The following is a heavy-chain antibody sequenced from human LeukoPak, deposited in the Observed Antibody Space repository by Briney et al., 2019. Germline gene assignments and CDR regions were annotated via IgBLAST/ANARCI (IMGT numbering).Heavy chain of an antibody. V-gene: IGHV4-30-4*08. J-gene: IGHJ4*02. CDR2: IYYSGST. CDR3: ARGLVQIWRGVNYYFDY. D-gene: IGHD3-10*01. Sequence: SETLSLTRTVSGGSISSGDYYWSWIRQPPGKGLEWIGYIYYSGSTYYNPPLKSRVTISVDTSKNQFSLKLSSVTAADTAVYYCARGLVQIWRGVNYYFDYWGQGTPVTVSS. CDR1: GGSISSGDYY.